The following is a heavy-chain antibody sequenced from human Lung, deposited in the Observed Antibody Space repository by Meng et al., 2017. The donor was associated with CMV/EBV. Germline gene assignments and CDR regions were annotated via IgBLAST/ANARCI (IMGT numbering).Heavy chain of an antibody. CDR2: IWNDGSKK. CDR1: GFTFSTYG. V-gene: IGHV3-33*06. J-gene: IGHJ6*01. Sequence: SXKISXAASGFTFSTYGMHWVRQAPGKGLEWVAVIWNDGSKKYYADSVKGRFTISRDNSKNTLYLQMNSLRAEDTAVYYCAKDYDFWSAYPDYYGMDVWGQGNXVTGAS. CDR3: AKDYDFWSAYPDYYGMDV. D-gene: IGHD3-3*01.